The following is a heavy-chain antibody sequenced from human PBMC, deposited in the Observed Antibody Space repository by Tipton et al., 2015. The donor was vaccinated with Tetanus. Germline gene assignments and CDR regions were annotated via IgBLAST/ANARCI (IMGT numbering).Heavy chain of an antibody. V-gene: IGHV5-51*01. D-gene: IGHD4-17*01. CDR1: GYSFTSYW. CDR3: ASRTGITVTTDYFDY. J-gene: IGHJ4*02. Sequence: QSGAEVKKPGESLKISCKGSGYSFTSYWIGWVRQMPGKGLEWMGIIYPGDADTRYSPSFQGVVTISADKSISTAYLQWSSLKASDTAMYYCASRTGITVTTDYFDYWGQGTLVTVSS. CDR2: IYPGDADT.